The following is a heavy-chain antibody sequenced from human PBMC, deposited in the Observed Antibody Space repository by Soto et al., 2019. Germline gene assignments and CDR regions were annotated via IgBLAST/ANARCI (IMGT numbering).Heavy chain of an antibody. D-gene: IGHD5-12*01. Sequence: HPGGSLRLSCAASGFTFSSYGMHWVRQAPGKGLEWVAVISYDGSNKYYADSVKGRFTISRDNSKNTLYLQMNSLRAEDTAVYYCAKVATRYSGYADMDVWGKGTTVTVSS. CDR3: AKVATRYSGYADMDV. CDR2: ISYDGSNK. CDR1: GFTFSSYG. V-gene: IGHV3-30*18. J-gene: IGHJ6*03.